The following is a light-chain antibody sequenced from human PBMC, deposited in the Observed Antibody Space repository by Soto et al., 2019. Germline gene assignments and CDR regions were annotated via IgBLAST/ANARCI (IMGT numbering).Light chain of an antibody. CDR3: CSHAGFNTPYV. CDR2: EDS. Sequence: QSVLTQPPSASGTPGQTVSISCSGSNSNIGRNTVNWFQQVPGTAPKLLIYEDSKRPSGISDRFSGSKSGSSASLTISGLQAEDEADYYCCSHAGFNTPYVFATGTKVTVL. J-gene: IGLJ1*01. CDR1: NSNIGRNT. V-gene: IGLV1-44*01.